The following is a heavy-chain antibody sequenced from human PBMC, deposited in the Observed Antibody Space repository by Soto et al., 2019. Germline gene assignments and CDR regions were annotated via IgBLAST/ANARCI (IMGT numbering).Heavy chain of an antibody. CDR1: GFTFSSYW. V-gene: IGHV3-7*01. J-gene: IGHJ4*02. CDR3: ARDPTSHYDFWSGYSINFDY. Sequence: GGSLRLSCAASGFTFSSYWMSWVRQAPGKGLEWVANIKQDGSEKYYVDSVKGRFTISRDNAKNSLYLQMNSLRAEDTAVYYCARDPTSHYDFWSGYSINFDYWGQGTLVTVSS. CDR2: IKQDGSEK. D-gene: IGHD3-3*01.